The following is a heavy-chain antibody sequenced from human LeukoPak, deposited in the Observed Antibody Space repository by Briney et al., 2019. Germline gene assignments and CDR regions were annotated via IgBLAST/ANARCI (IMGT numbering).Heavy chain of an antibody. D-gene: IGHD1-20*01. CDR2: ISGSANT. J-gene: IGHJ4*02. CDR1: GFTFSSYA. V-gene: IGHV3-23*01. CDR3: ARHRITGRAFDY. Sequence: PGGSLRLSCAASGFTFSSYAMSWVRQAPGRGLEWVSAISGSANTYYTDSVKGRFTISRDNSKNTLYLQMNSLRAEDTAAYYCARHRITGRAFDYWGQGTLVTVSS.